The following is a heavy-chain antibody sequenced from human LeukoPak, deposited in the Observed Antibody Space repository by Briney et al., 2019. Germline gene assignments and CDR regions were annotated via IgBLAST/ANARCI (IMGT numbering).Heavy chain of an antibody. J-gene: IGHJ3*02. CDR2: AYYRSKWSN. CDR1: GDSVSRFGGA. D-gene: IGHD4-23*01. CDR3: ARGSNSALDI. Sequence: SQTLSLTCAISGDSVSRFGGAWNWIRQSSSRGLEWLGRAYYRSKWSNDYAPSVRSRINISPDTSQNQFSLQLNSVTPDDTAVYYCARGSNSALDIWGRGTMVTVSS. V-gene: IGHV6-1*01.